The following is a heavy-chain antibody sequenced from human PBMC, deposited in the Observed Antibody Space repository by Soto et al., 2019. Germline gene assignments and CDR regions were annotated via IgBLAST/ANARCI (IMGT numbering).Heavy chain of an antibody. CDR2: IYYSGST. V-gene: IGHV4-39*01. CDR1: GGSISSSSYY. Sequence: SETLSLTFTVSGGSISSSSYYWGWIRQPPGKGLEWIGSIYYSGSTYYNPSLKSRVTISVDTSKNQFSLKLSSVTAADTAVYYCASLNTMVRGVIIGYWGQGTLVTVSS. J-gene: IGHJ4*02. CDR3: ASLNTMVRGVIIGY. D-gene: IGHD3-10*01.